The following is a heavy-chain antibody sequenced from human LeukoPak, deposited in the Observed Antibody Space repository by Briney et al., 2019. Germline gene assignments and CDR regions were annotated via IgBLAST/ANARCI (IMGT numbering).Heavy chain of an antibody. CDR1: GGSVSSSSSY. CDR2: IYYSGRT. D-gene: IGHD3-22*01. CDR3: ARLHSSGYDY. Sequence: SETLSLTCTVSGGSVSSSSSYWGWIRQPPGKGLEWIGSIYYSGRTYNNPSLKSRVTISVDTSKNQFSLKLSSVTAADTAVYYCARLHSSGYDYWGQGTLVAVSS. J-gene: IGHJ4*02. V-gene: IGHV4-39*01.